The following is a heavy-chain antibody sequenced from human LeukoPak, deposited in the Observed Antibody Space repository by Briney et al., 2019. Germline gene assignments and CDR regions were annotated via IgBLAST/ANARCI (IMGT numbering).Heavy chain of an antibody. J-gene: IGHJ6*02. CDR1: GFTFDDYA. V-gene: IGHV3-9*01. CDR3: ATGIAVYGMDV. Sequence: PGGSLRLSCAASGFTFDDYAMHWVRQAPGKGLEWVSGISWNSGSIGYADSVKGRFTISRDNAKNPLYLQMNSLRAEDTALYYCATGIAVYGMDVWGQGTTVTVSS. CDR2: ISWNSGSI. D-gene: IGHD6-13*01.